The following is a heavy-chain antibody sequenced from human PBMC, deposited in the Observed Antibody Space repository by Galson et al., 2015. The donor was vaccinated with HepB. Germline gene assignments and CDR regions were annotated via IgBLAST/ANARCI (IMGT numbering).Heavy chain of an antibody. CDR1: GGTFSSYA. Sequence: SVTVSCKASGGTFSSYAISWVRQAPGQGLEWMGGIIPIFGTANYAQKFQGRVTITADKSTSTAYMELSSLRSEDTAVYYCARASGWYYGMDVWGQGTTVTVSS. D-gene: IGHD6-19*01. J-gene: IGHJ6*02. CDR3: ARASGWYYGMDV. V-gene: IGHV1-69*06. CDR2: IIPIFGTA.